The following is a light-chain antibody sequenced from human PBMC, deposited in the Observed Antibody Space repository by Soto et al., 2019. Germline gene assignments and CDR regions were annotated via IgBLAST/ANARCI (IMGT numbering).Light chain of an antibody. J-gene: IGKJ3*01. CDR2: AAS. Sequence: DIQMTQSPSSVSASVGDRVTITCRASQGISSWLAWYQQKPGKAPTLLIYAASSLQSGLPSRFSGSGSGTDFTLTISSLQPEDFSIYSCRQADSLPFSFGPGTKLDL. CDR3: RQADSLPFS. V-gene: IGKV1-12*01. CDR1: QGISSW.